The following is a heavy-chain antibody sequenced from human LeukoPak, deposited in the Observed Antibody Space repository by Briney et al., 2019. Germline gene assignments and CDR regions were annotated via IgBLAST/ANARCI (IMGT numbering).Heavy chain of an antibody. CDR3: ARVWGTIEY. V-gene: IGHV1-8*01. Sequence: EASVKVSCKTSGYTSTNYDINWVRQATGQGLEWMGWMNPKSGNTGSAQRLQGRVTMTRDTSISTAYMELISLRSEDTAVYYCARVWGTIEYWGQGALVTVSS. J-gene: IGHJ4*02. D-gene: IGHD1/OR15-1a*01. CDR1: GYTSTNYD. CDR2: MNPKSGNT.